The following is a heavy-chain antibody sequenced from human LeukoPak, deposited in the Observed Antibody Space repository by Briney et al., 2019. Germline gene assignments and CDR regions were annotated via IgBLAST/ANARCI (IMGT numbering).Heavy chain of an antibody. CDR1: GGTFSSYA. CDR2: IIPIFGTA. J-gene: IGHJ6*03. Sequence: SVKVSCKASGGTFSSYAISWVRQAPGQGLEWMGGIIPIFGTANYAQKFQGRVTITADESTSTAYMELSSPRSEDTAVYYCARGAYYYDSSGYPGGGYYYYYMDVWGKGTTVTVSS. CDR3: ARGAYYYDSSGYPGGGYYYYYMDV. V-gene: IGHV1-69*01. D-gene: IGHD3-22*01.